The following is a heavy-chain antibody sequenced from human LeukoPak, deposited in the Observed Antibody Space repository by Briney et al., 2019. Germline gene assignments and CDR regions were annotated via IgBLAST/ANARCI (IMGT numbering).Heavy chain of an antibody. CDR3: ARDGYCSGGSCYSAQQAFDI. CDR1: GFTFSSYG. D-gene: IGHD2-15*01. CDR2: IWYDGSNK. J-gene: IGHJ3*02. Sequence: GGSLRLSCAASGFTFSSYGMHWVRQAPGKGLEWVAVIWYDGSNKYYADSVKGRFTISRDNSKNTLYLQMNSLRAEDTAVYYCARDGYCSGGSCYSAQQAFDIWGQGTMVTVSS. V-gene: IGHV3-33*01.